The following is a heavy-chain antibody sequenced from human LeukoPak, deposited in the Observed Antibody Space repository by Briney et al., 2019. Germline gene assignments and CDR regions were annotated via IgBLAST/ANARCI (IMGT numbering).Heavy chain of an antibody. Sequence: RSGGSLRLSCAASGFTFSSYSMNWVRQAPGKGLGWVSSISSSSSSYIYYADSVKGRFTISRDNAKNSLYLQMNSLRAEDTAVYYCARDRTAYCSSTSCYPGRTFDYWGQGTLVTVSS. CDR3: ARDRTAYCSSTSCYPGRTFDY. J-gene: IGHJ4*02. CDR2: ISSSSSSYI. CDR1: GFTFSSYS. D-gene: IGHD2-2*01. V-gene: IGHV3-21*01.